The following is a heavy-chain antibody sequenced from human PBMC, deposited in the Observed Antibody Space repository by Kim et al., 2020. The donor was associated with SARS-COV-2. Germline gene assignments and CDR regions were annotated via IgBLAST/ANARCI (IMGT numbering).Heavy chain of an antibody. CDR2: IDCGNGNT. J-gene: IGHJ4*02. V-gene: IGHV1-3*01. Sequence: ASVKVSCKTSGHTFTRDSIHWVRQAPGQRLEWMGGIDCGNGNTIYSQKFQGRVTFTTETSASTAYMELSSLRSEDSAVYYCLGGYYFDYWGQGTLVTVSS. CDR1: GHTFTRDS. CDR3: LGGYYFDY. D-gene: IGHD2-15*01.